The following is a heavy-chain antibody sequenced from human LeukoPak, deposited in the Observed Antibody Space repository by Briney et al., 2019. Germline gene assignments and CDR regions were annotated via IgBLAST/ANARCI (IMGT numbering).Heavy chain of an antibody. CDR3: AMQVVIYGDYNNWFDP. D-gene: IGHD4-17*01. CDR1: GASLNNYY. CDR2: VDYSGNT. V-gene: IGHV4-59*08. Sequence: SETLSLTCTVCGASLNNYYWNWVRQPPGKELEWIGNVDYSGNTRHNPSLKSRVTISLDISTNHFSLRLSSVPATHTAVSLCAMQVVIYGDYNNWFDPWGQGARVAVSS. J-gene: IGHJ5*02.